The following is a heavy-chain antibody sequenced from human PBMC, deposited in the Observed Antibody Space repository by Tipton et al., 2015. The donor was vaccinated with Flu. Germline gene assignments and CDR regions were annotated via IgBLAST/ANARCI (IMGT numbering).Heavy chain of an antibody. Sequence: TLSLTCTVSGGSIRSGGYYWSWLRQHPGKGLEWIGYIYYGGSTYYNPSLNGRVTISVDTSENQFSLRLRSVTAADTAVYYCARAFCSGTGCNPPLSWFDPWGQGTLVPVSS. CDR2: IYYGGST. J-gene: IGHJ5*02. CDR3: ARAFCSGTGCNPPLSWFDP. V-gene: IGHV4-31*03. CDR1: GGSIRSGGYY. D-gene: IGHD2-15*01.